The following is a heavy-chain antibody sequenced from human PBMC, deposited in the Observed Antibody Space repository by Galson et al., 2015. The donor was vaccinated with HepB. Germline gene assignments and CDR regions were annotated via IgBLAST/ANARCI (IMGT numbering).Heavy chain of an antibody. CDR3: ARGRQDL. CDR1: GFTFSSYA. V-gene: IGHV3-30-3*01. CDR2: ISYDGSNK. Sequence: SLRLSCAASGFTFSSYAMHWVRQAPGKGLEWVAVISYDGSNKYYADSVKGRFTISRDNSKNTLYLQMNSLRAEDTAVYYCARGRQDLWGRGTLVTVSS. J-gene: IGHJ2*01.